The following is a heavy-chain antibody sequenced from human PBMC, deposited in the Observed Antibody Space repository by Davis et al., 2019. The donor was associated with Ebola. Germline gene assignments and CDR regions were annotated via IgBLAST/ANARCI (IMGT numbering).Heavy chain of an antibody. Sequence: SLKISCAASGFIFDNYAMHWVRQAPGKGLEWVSGITWNGDIIGYADSVKGRFTVSRDNAKNSLYLQMNSLRAEDTAVYYCARVGGRWLQSACDYWGQGTLVTVSS. V-gene: IGHV3-9*01. CDR1: GFIFDNYA. J-gene: IGHJ4*02. CDR3: ARVGGRWLQSACDY. CDR2: ITWNGDII. D-gene: IGHD5-24*01.